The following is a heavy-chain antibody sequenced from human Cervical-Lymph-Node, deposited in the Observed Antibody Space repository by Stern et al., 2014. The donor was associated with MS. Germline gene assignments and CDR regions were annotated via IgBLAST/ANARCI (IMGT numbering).Heavy chain of an antibody. CDR1: GFTFSSYW. D-gene: IGHD3-22*01. Sequence: EVQLVESAGGLVQPGGSLRLSCAASGFTFSSYWMHWVRQAPGKGLVWGSRINRDGSSTSYADSVKGRFTISRDNAKNTLYLQMNSLRAEDTAVYYCARVDSSGYYYVAYYFDYWGQGTLVTVSS. J-gene: IGHJ4*02. CDR2: INRDGSST. CDR3: ARVDSSGYYYVAYYFDY. V-gene: IGHV3-74*01.